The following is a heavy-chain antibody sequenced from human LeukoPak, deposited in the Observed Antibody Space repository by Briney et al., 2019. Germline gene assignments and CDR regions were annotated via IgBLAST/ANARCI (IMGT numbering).Heavy chain of an antibody. V-gene: IGHV6-1*01. CDR1: GDSVASNDAA. CDR2: TYYRSKWYY. CDR3: ASGWAFPS. D-gene: IGHD1-26*01. J-gene: IGHJ5*02. Sequence: SQTLSLTCAISGDSVASNDAAWNWIRQSPSRGLEWLGRTYYRSKWYYDYASFVKGRIAIVPDTSRNQFSLQLSSVIPDDTAVYYCASGWAFPSWGQGTQVTVSS.